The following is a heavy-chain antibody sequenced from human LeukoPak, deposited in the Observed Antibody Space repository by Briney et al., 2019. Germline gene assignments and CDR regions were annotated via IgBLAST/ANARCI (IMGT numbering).Heavy chain of an antibody. V-gene: IGHV4-61*02. Sequence: PSETLSLTCTVSGGSISSGSYYWSWIRQPAGKGLEWIGRIYTSGSTNYNPSLKSRVTISVDTSKNQFPLKLSPVTAADTAVYYRSRGAYDSSGYYPYYYYYYMDVWGKGTTVTISS. CDR1: GGSISSGSYY. D-gene: IGHD3-22*01. CDR2: IYTSGST. CDR3: SRGAYDSSGYYPYYYYYYMDV. J-gene: IGHJ6*03.